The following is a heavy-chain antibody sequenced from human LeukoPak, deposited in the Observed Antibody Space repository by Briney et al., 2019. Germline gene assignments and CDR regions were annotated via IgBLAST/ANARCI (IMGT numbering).Heavy chain of an antibody. CDR3: ASKNLAGSGTWDYYYYMDV. CDR1: GFTFSSYS. CDR2: ISAISSSST. Sequence: GGSLRLSCAASGFTFSSYSMDWVRQAPGKGLEWVSYISAISSSSTYYADSVKGRFTISRDNAKNSLYLQMNSLRAGDTAVYYCASKNLAGSGTWDYYYYMDVWGKGTTVTISS. J-gene: IGHJ6*03. D-gene: IGHD5-12*01. V-gene: IGHV3-48*04.